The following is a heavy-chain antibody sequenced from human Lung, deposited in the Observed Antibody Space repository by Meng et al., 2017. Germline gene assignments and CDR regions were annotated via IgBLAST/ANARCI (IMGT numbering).Heavy chain of an antibody. CDR3: AKALGWGSSPDY. CDR1: GYTFTAYY. Sequence: QVQLVQSGADGKKPGASVKVSCKASGYTFTAYYIHWVRQAPGQGLEWIGRINPNSGGTNFAQKFQGRVIMTRDTSISTAYMELSSLGFDDTAVYYCAKALGWGSSPDYWGQGILVTVSS. J-gene: IGHJ4*02. V-gene: IGHV1-2*06. CDR2: INPNSGGT. D-gene: IGHD2-21*01.